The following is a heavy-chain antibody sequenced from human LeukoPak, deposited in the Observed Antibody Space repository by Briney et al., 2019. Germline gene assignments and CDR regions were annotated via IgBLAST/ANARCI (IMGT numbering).Heavy chain of an antibody. CDR3: AKDLWWDCSGGSCSYNRFDP. J-gene: IGHJ5*02. D-gene: IGHD2-15*01. Sequence: GGSLRLSCAASGFTFSSYAMSWIRQAPGKGLEWVSAISGSGGSTYYADSVKGRFTISRDNSKNTLYLQMNGLRAEDTAVYYCAKDLWWDCSGGSCSYNRFDPWGQGTLVTVS. CDR1: GFTFSSYA. CDR2: ISGSGGST. V-gene: IGHV3-23*01.